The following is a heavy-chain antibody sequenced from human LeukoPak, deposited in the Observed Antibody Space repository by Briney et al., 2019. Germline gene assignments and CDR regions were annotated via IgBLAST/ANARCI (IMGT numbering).Heavy chain of an antibody. CDR2: LSDSGGST. J-gene: IGHJ4*02. V-gene: IGHV3-23*01. CDR1: GFTLGNYD. CDR3: AKGNDDILTGFDY. Sequence: GGSLRLSCVASGFTLGNYDMTWVRQAPGKGLEWVSHLSDSGGSTYYADSVKGRFTISRDNSRNTLHLQMRSLRAEDTAVYYCAKGNDDILTGFDYWGQGTLVTVSS. D-gene: IGHD3-9*01.